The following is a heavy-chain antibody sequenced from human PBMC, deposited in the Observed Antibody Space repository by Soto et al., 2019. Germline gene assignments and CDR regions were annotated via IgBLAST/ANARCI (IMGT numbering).Heavy chain of an antibody. D-gene: IGHD3-16*02. V-gene: IGHV1-69*01. J-gene: IGHJ3*02. CDR1: GGTFSSYA. CDR3: ARTPYYDYVWGSYRYSVSDAFDI. CDR2: IIPIFGTA. Sequence: QVQLVQSGAEVKKPGSSVKVSCKASGGTFSSYAISWVRQAPGQGLEWMGGIIPIFGTANYAQKFQGRVTITADESTRTAYMELSSLRSEDTAVYYCARTPYYDYVWGSYRYSVSDAFDIWGQGTMVTVSS.